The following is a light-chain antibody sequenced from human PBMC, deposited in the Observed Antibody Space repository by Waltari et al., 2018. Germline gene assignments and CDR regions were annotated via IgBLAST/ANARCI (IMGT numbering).Light chain of an antibody. J-gene: IGKJ1*01. CDR3: QQYNSYPWT. V-gene: IGKV1-5*03. CDR1: TRITRG. Sequence: DIQLTQSPSTLSASVGDRVTITGRASTRITRGLACYQQKPGKAPKLLIQKPSSLESGVPLRFSGSGSVTEFTLTISSLQTDDFATYYCQQYNSYPWTFGQGTKVEIK. CDR2: KPS.